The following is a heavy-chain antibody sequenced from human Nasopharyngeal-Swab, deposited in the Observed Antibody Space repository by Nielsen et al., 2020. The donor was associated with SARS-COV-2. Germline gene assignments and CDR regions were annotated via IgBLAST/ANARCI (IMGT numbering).Heavy chain of an antibody. CDR1: GFTFRNAW. Sequence: GGSLRLSCAASGFTFRNAWMSWVRQAPGKGLEWVGRIYSKTDGATTEYAAPVKGRFSISRDDSKDTLYLQMNSLKTEDTALYYCATEGVQLWSYFEYWGQGTLVTVSS. J-gene: IGHJ4*02. CDR3: ATEGVQLWSYFEY. D-gene: IGHD1-1*01. CDR2: IYSKTDGATT. V-gene: IGHV3-15*01.